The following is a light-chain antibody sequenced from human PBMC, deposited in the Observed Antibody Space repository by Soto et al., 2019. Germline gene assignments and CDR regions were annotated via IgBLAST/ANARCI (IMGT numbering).Light chain of an antibody. J-gene: IGKJ2*01. CDR2: AAS. Sequence: DIQMTQSPSSLSASVGDRVTITCRASQSISSYLNWYQQKPGKAPKLLIYAASSLQSGVPSRFSGSGSGTDFTLTISSLQPEDFATYYCQQSDSTPMYTFGQGTQLEIK. CDR3: QQSDSTPMYT. V-gene: IGKV1-39*01. CDR1: QSISSY.